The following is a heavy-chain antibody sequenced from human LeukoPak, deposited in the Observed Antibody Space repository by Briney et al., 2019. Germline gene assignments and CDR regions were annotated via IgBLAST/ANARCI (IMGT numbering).Heavy chain of an antibody. V-gene: IGHV4-39*01. J-gene: IGHJ4*02. Sequence: PSETLSLTCPVSGGSISSSIYYWGWIRQPPGKGLEWLGSIHYSGVTYYHPSLRSRVTIYVDTSRNQFSLPLRSVTAADTSVYYCVTRRGEGDYRPDNWGQGTLVTVSS. CDR3: VTRRGEGDYRPDN. D-gene: IGHD4-11*01. CDR1: GGSISSSIYY. CDR2: IHYSGVT.